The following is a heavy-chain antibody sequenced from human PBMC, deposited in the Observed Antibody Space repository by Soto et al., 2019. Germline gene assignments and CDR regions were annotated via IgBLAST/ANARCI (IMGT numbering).Heavy chain of an antibody. D-gene: IGHD3-10*01. CDR3: ARQSMVRGVIYSPALDH. V-gene: IGHV4-39*01. CDR1: AGSVSSSVYY. Sequence: SETLCLTCTVSAGSVSSSVYYWGWIRQHPLKGLEWIGSIYYSGSTYYNPSLKSRVTISVDTSKNQFSLKLSSVTAADTAVYYCARQSMVRGVIYSPALDHWGQGTMVTVSS. J-gene: IGHJ4*02. CDR2: IYYSGST.